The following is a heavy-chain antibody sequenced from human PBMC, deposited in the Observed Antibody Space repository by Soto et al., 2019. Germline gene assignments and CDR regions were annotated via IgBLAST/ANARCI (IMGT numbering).Heavy chain of an antibody. V-gene: IGHV3-74*01. CDR2: INSDGSST. J-gene: IGHJ4*02. CDR3: VRTSLVVAAATREDY. Sequence: EVQLVESGGGLVQPAGSLRLSCAASGFTFSSYWMHWVRQAPGKGLVWVSRINSDGSSTSYADSVKGRFTISRDNAKNTVYLQMNSLRAEDTAVYYCVRTSLVVAAATREDYWGQGTLVTVSS. D-gene: IGHD2-15*01. CDR1: GFTFSSYW.